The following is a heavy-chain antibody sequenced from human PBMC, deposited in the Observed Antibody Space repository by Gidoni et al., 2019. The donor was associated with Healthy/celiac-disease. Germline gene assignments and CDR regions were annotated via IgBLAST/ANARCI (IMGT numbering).Heavy chain of an antibody. CDR3: ARRSKPVAGFDY. Sequence: QLQLQESGPGLVKPSETLSLTCTVSGGSISSSSYYWGWIRQPPGKGLEWIGSIYYSGSTYYNPSLKSRVTISVDTSKNQFSLKLSSVTAADTAVYYCARRSKPVAGFDYWGQGTLVTVSS. J-gene: IGHJ4*02. CDR2: IYYSGST. D-gene: IGHD6-19*01. CDR1: GGSISSSSYY. V-gene: IGHV4-39*01.